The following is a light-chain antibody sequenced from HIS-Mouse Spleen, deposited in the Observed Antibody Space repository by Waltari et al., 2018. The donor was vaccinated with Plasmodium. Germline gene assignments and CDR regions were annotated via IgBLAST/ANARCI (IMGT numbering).Light chain of an antibody. CDR3: SSYAGSNNLV. CDR1: SSDVGGYNY. CDR2: EVS. V-gene: IGLV2-8*01. J-gene: IGLJ2*01. Sequence: QSALTQPPSASGSPGQSVTISCTGTSSDVGGYNYVSWYQQHPGKAPKLMSYEVSKRPSGVPDRFSCSKSGNTAALTVSGHQAEDEADYYCSSYAGSNNLVFGGGTKLTVL.